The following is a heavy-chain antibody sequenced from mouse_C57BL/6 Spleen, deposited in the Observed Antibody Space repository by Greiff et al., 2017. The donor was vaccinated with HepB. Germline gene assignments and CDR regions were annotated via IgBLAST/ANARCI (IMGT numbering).Heavy chain of an antibody. V-gene: IGHV1-15*01. CDR2: IDPETGGT. CDR3: TRGRLAYYFDY. D-gene: IGHD4-1*01. Sequence: VQLQQSGAELVRPGASVTLSCKASGYTFTDYEMHWVKQTPVHGLEWIGAIDPETGGTAYNQKFKGKAILTADKSSSTAYMELRSLTSEDSAVYYCTRGRLAYYFDYWGQGTTRTGSS. CDR1: GYTFTDYE. J-gene: IGHJ2*01.